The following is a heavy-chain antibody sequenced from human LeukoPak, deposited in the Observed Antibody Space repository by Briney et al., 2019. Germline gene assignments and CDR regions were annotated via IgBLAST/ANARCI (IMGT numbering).Heavy chain of an antibody. CDR1: GFTFSGSA. J-gene: IGHJ4*02. D-gene: IGHD3-22*01. CDR3: TGDNFDSSVKFDY. V-gene: IGHV3-73*01. Sequence: QSGGSLRLSCVVSGFTFSGSAVHWVRQASGKGLEWVGRIRSKANNYATAYAASVKGRFTISRDDSKNTAYLQMNSLKTEDTAVYYCTGDNFDSSVKFDYRGQGTLVTVSS. CDR2: IRSKANNYAT.